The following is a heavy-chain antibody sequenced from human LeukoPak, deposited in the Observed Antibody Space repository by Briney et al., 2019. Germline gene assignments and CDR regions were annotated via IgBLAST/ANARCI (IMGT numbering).Heavy chain of an antibody. V-gene: IGHV1-69*05. CDR3: ARGYGSTVDY. CDR1: GGAFSSYA. J-gene: IGHJ4*02. Sequence: GASVKVSCKASGGAFSSYAISWVRQAPGQGLEWMGGIIPIFGTANYAQKFQGRVTITTDESTSTAYMELSSLRSEDTAVYYCARGYGSTVDYWGQGTLVTVSS. D-gene: IGHD4-23*01. CDR2: IIPIFGTA.